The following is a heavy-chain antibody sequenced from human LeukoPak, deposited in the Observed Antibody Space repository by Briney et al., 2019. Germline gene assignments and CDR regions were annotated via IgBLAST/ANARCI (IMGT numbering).Heavy chain of an antibody. CDR3: ARDGPYDYYDSSGYTDYFDY. Sequence: GGSLRLSCAASGFTFSSYSMNWVRQAPGKGLEWVSYISSSSSTIYYADSVKGRFTISRDNAKNSLYLQMSSLRAEDTAVYYCARDGPYDYYDSSGYTDYFDYWGQGTLVTVSS. V-gene: IGHV3-48*04. CDR1: GFTFSSYS. J-gene: IGHJ4*02. D-gene: IGHD3-22*01. CDR2: ISSSSSTI.